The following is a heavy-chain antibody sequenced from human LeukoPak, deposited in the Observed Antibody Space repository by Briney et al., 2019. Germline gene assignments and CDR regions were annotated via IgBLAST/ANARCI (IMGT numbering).Heavy chain of an antibody. J-gene: IGHJ5*02. CDR2: IYYSGST. V-gene: IGHV4-59*01. Sequence: SETLSLTCTVSGGSISSYYWSWIRQPPGKGLEWIGYIYYSGSTNYNPSLKSRVTIPVDTSKNQFSLKLSSVTAADTAVYYCASGGLRWNWFDPWGQGTLVTVSS. CDR1: GGSISSYY. CDR3: ASGGLRWNWFDP. D-gene: IGHD4-23*01.